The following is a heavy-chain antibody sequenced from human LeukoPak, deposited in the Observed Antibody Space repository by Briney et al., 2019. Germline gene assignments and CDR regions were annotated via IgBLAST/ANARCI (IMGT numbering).Heavy chain of an antibody. CDR3: ARHVDTATDYFDY. CDR2: IYYSGSS. CDR1: GGSISSSSYY. J-gene: IGHJ4*02. Sequence: SQTLSLTCTVSGGSISSSSYYWGWIRQPPGKGLEWIGSIYYSGSSYYNPSLKSRVTISVHTSKNQFSLKLSSVTAADTAVYYCARHVDTATDYFDYWGQGTLVTVSS. D-gene: IGHD5-18*01. V-gene: IGHV4-39*01.